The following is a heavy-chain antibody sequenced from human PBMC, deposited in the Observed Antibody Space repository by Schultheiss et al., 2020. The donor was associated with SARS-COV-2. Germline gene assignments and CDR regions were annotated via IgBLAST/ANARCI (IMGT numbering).Heavy chain of an antibody. J-gene: IGHJ3*02. V-gene: IGHV3-48*04. D-gene: IGHD3-10*01. CDR1: GFTFSSYS. CDR3: ARGEGSGSLDAFDI. CDR2: ISSSGSTI. Sequence: GGSLRLSCAASGFTFSSYSMNWVRQAPGKGLEWVSYISSSGSTIYYADSVKGRFTISRDNAKNSLYLQMNSLRAEDTAVYYCARGEGSGSLDAFDIWGQGTMVTVSS.